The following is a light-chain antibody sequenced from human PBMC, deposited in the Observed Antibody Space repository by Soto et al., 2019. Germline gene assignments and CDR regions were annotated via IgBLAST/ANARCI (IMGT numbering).Light chain of an antibody. Sequence: DIVLTQSPGTLSLSPGERVTFSCRASQSVSSGYLAWYQQKPGQAPRLLIYGASTRATGIPDRFSGSGSGTDFTLAVSRLDPEDFAVYYCQQYESSPYTFGQGTKLEIK. CDR3: QQYESSPYT. V-gene: IGKV3-20*01. J-gene: IGKJ2*01. CDR1: QSVSSGY. CDR2: GAS.